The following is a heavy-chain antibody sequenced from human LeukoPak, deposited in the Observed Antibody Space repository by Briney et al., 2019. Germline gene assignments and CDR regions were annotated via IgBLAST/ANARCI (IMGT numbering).Heavy chain of an antibody. CDR2: ISSSGSTI. CDR3: ARRVAKHFDY. V-gene: IGHV3-11*04. CDR1: GFTFSDYY. J-gene: IGHJ4*02. Sequence: SGGSLGLSCAASGFTFSDYYMSWIRQAPGKGLEWVSYISSSGSTIYYADSVKGRFTISRDNAKNSLYLQMNSLRDEDTAVYYCARRVAKHFDYWGQGTLVTVSS.